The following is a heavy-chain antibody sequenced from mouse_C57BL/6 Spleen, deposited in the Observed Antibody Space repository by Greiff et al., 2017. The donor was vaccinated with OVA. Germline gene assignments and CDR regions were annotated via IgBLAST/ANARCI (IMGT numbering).Heavy chain of an antibody. CDR1: GFSLTSYG. CDR2: IWRGGST. CDR3: AKMRDYGPSDY. V-gene: IGHV2-5*01. D-gene: IGHD2-4*01. Sequence: QVQLQQSGPGLVQPSQSLSITCTVSGFSLTSYGVHWVRQSPGKGLEWLGVIWRGGSTAYNAAFLSRLSTTKDHSKSQVCLKLNSLQDDDTAIYYCAKMRDYGPSDYWGQGTTLTVSA. J-gene: IGHJ2*01.